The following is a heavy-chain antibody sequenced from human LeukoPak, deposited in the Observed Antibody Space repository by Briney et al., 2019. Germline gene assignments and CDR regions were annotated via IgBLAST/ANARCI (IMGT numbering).Heavy chain of an antibody. J-gene: IGHJ5*02. CDR3: ARDKGYSNYFQGWFDP. CDR1: GFTFSSYS. D-gene: IGHD2/OR15-2a*01. V-gene: IGHV3-21*01. CDR2: VTGTSSYM. Sequence: PGGSLRLSCAASGFTFSSYSMYWVRQAPGKGLEWVSSVTGTSSYMYYSDSVKGRFTISRDNAQNSLYLQMNSLRAEDTAVYYCARDKGYSNYFQGWFDPWGQGTLVAVSS.